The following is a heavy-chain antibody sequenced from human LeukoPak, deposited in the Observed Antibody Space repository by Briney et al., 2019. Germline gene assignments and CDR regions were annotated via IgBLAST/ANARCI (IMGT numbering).Heavy chain of an antibody. J-gene: IGHJ4*02. CDR2: IYWDDDK. CDR1: GFSLSSSGLG. V-gene: IGHV2-5*02. Sequence: ESGPTLVKPTQTLTLTCTFSGFSLSSSGLGVGWIRQPPGKALEWLAVIYWDDDKRYSPSLKRRVTITKDTSKSQVILTMTNVDPVDTATYFCAHVSGYCGGGSCFPTTAFDYWGQGTLVTVSS. CDR3: AHVSGYCGGGSCFPTTAFDY. D-gene: IGHD2-15*01.